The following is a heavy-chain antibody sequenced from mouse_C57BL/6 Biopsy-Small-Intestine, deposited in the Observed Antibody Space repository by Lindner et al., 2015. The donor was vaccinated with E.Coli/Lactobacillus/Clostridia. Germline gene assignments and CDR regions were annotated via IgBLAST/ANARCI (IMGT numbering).Heavy chain of an antibody. CDR3: ARSGVVVPDC. D-gene: IGHD1-1*01. Sequence: VQLQESGAELARPGASVKLSCKASGYTFTSYGISWVKQKSGQGLEWIGEIYPRSDNTFFNEKFKGKATLTADKSSSTAYMEFRSLTSEDSAVYFCARSGVVVPDCWGQGTTLTVSS. CDR2: IYPRSDNT. CDR1: GYTFTSYG. J-gene: IGHJ2*01. V-gene: IGHV1-81*01.